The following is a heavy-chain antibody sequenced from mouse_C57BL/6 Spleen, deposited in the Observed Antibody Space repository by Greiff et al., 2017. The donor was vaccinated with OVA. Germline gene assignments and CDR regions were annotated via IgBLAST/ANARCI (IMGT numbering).Heavy chain of an antibody. V-gene: IGHV1-55*01. CDR2: IYPGSGST. D-gene: IGHD2-4*01. J-gene: IGHJ4*01. CDR1: GYTFTSYW. CDR3: ARGGVIYYDYDGGDYYAMDY. Sequence: VQLQQPGAELVKPGASVKMSCKASGYTFTSYWITWVKQRPGQGLEWIGDIYPGSGSTNYNETFKSQATLTVDTSSSTAYMQLSSLTSEDSAVYDCARGGVIYYDYDGGDYYAMDYWGQGTSVTVSS.